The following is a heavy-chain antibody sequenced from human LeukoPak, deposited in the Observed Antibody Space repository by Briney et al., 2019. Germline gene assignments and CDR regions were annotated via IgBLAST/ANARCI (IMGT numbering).Heavy chain of an antibody. Sequence: ASVKVSCKASGYTFTSYDIDWVRQATGQGLEWMGWMNPNSGNTGYAQKFQGRVTMTRNTSISTAYMELSSLRSEDTAVYYCARERTPYYYMDVWGKGTTVTVSS. J-gene: IGHJ6*03. D-gene: IGHD2-2*01. CDR1: GYTFTSYD. V-gene: IGHV1-8*01. CDR2: MNPNSGNT. CDR3: ARERTPYYYMDV.